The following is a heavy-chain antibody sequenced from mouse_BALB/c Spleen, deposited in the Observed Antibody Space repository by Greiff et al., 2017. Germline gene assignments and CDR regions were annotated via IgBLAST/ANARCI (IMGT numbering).Heavy chain of an antibody. Sequence: EVQRVESGGGLVKPGGSLKLSCAASGFTFSSYAMSWVRQTPEKRLEWVATISSGGSYTYYPDSVKGRFTISRDNAKNTLYLQMSSLRSEDTAMYYCARQEGGRGFHYYAMDYWGQGTSVTVSS. CDR3: ARQEGGRGFHYYAMDY. CDR1: GFTFSSYA. J-gene: IGHJ4*01. V-gene: IGHV5-9-3*01. CDR2: ISSGGSYT. D-gene: IGHD1-1*02.